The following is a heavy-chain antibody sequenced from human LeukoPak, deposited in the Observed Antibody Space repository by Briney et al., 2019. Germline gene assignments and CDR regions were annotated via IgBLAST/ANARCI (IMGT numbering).Heavy chain of an antibody. CDR1: GYTFTDYW. CDR3: ARHAAYSSGWSFDC. J-gene: IGHJ4*02. CDR2: IYPGDSDT. Sequence: GESLKISCKGSGYTFTDYWIGXVRQMPGKGLXXXXIIYPGDSDTTCSPSFQGQVSISADKSINTAYLQWSSLKASDTAIYYCARHAAYSSGWSFDCWGQGTLVTVSS. V-gene: IGHV5-51*01. D-gene: IGHD6-19*01.